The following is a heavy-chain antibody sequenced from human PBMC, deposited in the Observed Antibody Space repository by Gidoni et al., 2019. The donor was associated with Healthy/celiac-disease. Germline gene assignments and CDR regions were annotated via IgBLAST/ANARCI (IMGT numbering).Heavy chain of an antibody. Sequence: QVQLVESGGGVVQPGRSLRLSCAASGFTFSSYGMHWVRQAPGKGLEWVAVISYDGSNKYYADSVKGRFTISRDNSKNTLYLQMNSLRAEDTAVYYCAKDFPSSGWYIDYWGQGTLVTVSS. D-gene: IGHD6-19*01. J-gene: IGHJ4*02. CDR3: AKDFPSSGWYIDY. V-gene: IGHV3-30*18. CDR2: ISYDGSNK. CDR1: GFTFSSYG.